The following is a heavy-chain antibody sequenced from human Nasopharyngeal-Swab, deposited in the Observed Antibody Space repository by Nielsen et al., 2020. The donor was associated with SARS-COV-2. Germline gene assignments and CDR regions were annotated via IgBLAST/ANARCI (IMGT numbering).Heavy chain of an antibody. D-gene: IGHD3-3*01. CDR1: GFTFSSYW. CDR2: IKQDGSEE. CDR3: ARDPAAITIFGVVIIGSRSYYFDY. Sequence: GGSLRLSCAASGFTFSSYWMSWVRQAPGKGLEWVANIKQDGSEEYYVDSVKGRFTISRVNAKNSLYLQMNSLRAEDTAVYYCARDPAAITIFGVVIIGSRSYYFDYWGQGTLVTVSS. J-gene: IGHJ4*02. V-gene: IGHV3-7*01.